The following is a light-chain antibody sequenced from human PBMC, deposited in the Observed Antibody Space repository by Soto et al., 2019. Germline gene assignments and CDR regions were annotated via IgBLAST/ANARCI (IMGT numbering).Light chain of an antibody. CDR2: EVS. J-gene: IGLJ3*02. V-gene: IGLV2-14*01. CDR3: SAYTSSSTRV. CDR1: RSDVGGYNY. Sequence: QSALTQPASVSGSPGQSITISCTGTRSDVGGYNYVSWYQQHPGKAPKLMIYEVSNRPSGVSNRFSGSKSANTASLTISGLQAEDVADYYCSAYTSSSTRVFGGGTQLTVL.